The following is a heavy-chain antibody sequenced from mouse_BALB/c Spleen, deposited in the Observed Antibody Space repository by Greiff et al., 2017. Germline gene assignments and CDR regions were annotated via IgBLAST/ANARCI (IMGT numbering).Heavy chain of an antibody. CDR2: ISYSGST. Sequence: VQLKESGPSLVKPSQTLSLTCSVTGDSITSGYWNWIRKFPGNKLEYMGYISYSGSTYYNPSLKSRISITRDTSKNQYYLQLNSVTTEDTATYYCARDYGSSTGYFDVWGAGTTVTVSS. V-gene: IGHV3-8*02. D-gene: IGHD1-1*01. J-gene: IGHJ1*01. CDR3: ARDYGSSTGYFDV. CDR1: GDSITSGY.